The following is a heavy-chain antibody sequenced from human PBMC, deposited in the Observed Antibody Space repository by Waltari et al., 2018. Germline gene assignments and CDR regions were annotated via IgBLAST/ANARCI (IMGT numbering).Heavy chain of an antibody. CDR3: AKDVEGELYYFDN. CDR2: VGVDGRNK. J-gene: IGHJ4*02. Sequence: VQLVESGGGVVQPGRSLRLSCAASGFSFSSFAMLWVRRSPGXXLEWGAVVGVDGRNKFYAESVKGRFTISRDNSKNTLYLQMESLRAEDTAIYYCAKDVEGELYYFDNWGQGTLVTVSS. V-gene: IGHV3-30*18. CDR1: GFSFSSFA. D-gene: IGHD3-16*01.